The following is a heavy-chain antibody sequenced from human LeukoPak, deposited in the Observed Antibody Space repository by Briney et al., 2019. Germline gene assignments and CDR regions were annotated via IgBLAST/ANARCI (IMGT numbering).Heavy chain of an antibody. D-gene: IGHD1-26*01. J-gene: IGHJ4*02. CDR1: GFTVSSNY. CDR3: ARGVGSGSRLRAGDY. Sequence: GGSLRLSCAASGFTVSSNYMSWVRQAPGKGLEWVSVIYSGGSRYYADPVKGRFTISRDNSKNTLYLQMNSLRAEDTAVYYCARGVGSGSRLRAGDYWGQGTLVTVSS. CDR2: IYSGGSR. V-gene: IGHV3-53*01.